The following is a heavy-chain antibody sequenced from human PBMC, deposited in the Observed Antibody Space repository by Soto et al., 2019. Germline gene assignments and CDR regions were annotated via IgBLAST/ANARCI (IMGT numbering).Heavy chain of an antibody. CDR1: GYTFTSFG. Sequence: ASVKVSCKASGYTFTSFGITWVRQAPGQGLEWMGWISAYNDNTNYAQKLQGRVTMTTDTSTSTAYMELRSLRSDDTAVYYCARDVTMTIVGPHYFDYWGQGTLVTVSS. D-gene: IGHD4-17*01. J-gene: IGHJ4*02. CDR3: ARDVTMTIVGPHYFDY. V-gene: IGHV1-18*01. CDR2: ISAYNDNT.